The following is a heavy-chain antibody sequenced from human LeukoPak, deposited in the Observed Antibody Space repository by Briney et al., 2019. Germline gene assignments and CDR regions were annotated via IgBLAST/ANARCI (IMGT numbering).Heavy chain of an antibody. CDR3: ARDRSGWYDS. Sequence: GGSLRLSCAASGFIVSSNYMSWVRQAPGKGLEWVSVIYSGGSTYYADSVKGRFTISRDISKNTLYLQMNSLRAEDTAVYYCARDRSGWYDSWGQGTLVTVSS. D-gene: IGHD3-3*01. J-gene: IGHJ5*01. CDR2: IYSGGST. CDR1: GFIVSSNY. V-gene: IGHV3-53*01.